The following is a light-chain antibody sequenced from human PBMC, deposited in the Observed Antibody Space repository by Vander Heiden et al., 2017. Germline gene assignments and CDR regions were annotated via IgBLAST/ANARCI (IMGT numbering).Light chain of an antibody. CDR2: AAS. CDR3: QQTARIPLT. Sequence: DIQMTQSPSSLSASVGDRVTITCRASQSITSYLNWYQQKPGKAPKLLMYAASNLQSGVPSRFSCSGSGTDFTLTISSLQPEDFATYHCQQTARIPLTFGGGTKVEIK. V-gene: IGKV1-39*01. CDR1: QSITSY. J-gene: IGKJ4*01.